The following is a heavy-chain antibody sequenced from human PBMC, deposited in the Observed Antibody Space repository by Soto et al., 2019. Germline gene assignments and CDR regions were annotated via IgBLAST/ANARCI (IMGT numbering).Heavy chain of an antibody. Sequence: PGKGSCKGSGFTFTSSAVEGGGQARGQRLEWIGWIVVGSGNTTYAQNFQERVTITRDLSTSTAYMELSSLRSEDTAVYYCAAVAVAGIIAPWGQGTLVTVSS. J-gene: IGHJ5*02. CDR2: IVVGSGNT. D-gene: IGHD6-19*01. V-gene: IGHV1-58*01. CDR3: AAVAVAGIIAP. CDR1: GFTFTSSA.